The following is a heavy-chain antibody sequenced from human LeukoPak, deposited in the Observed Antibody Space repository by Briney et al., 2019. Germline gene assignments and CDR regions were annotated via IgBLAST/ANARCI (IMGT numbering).Heavy chain of an antibody. CDR1: GGSLSSASYY. CDR2: IYYSGST. CDR3: ARADREGGYTYGCFDY. Sequence: PSETLSLTCTVSGGSLSSASYYWGWLRQPPGKGLEWLTSIYYSGSTYYNPSLKSRVTISVDTSKNQFSLKLSSVTAADTAVYYCARADREGGYTYGCFDYWGQGILGTVS. V-gene: IGHV4-39*07. J-gene: IGHJ4*02. D-gene: IGHD5-18*01.